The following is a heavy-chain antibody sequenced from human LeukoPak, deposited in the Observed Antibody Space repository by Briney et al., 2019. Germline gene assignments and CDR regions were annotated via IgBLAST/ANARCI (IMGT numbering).Heavy chain of an antibody. CDR1: GYTFTSYD. Sequence: ASVKVSCKASGYTFTSYDINWVRQATGQGLEWMGWMNPNSGNTGYAQKFQGRVTMTEDTSTDTAYMELSSLRSEDTAVYYCARSDCSSTSCYGPWGQGTLVTVSS. CDR3: ARSDCSSTSCYGP. J-gene: IGHJ5*02. V-gene: IGHV1-8*01. CDR2: MNPNSGNT. D-gene: IGHD2-2*01.